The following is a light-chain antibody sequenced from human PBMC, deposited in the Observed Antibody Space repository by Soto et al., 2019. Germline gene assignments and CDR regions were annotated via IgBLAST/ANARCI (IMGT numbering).Light chain of an antibody. Sequence: DIQMTQSPSTLSASVGARVTITCRASQEISSWLAWYQQKPGKPPNLLIHDASTLESGVPSRFSGSGSGTDFTHATSSLHPDDFATYYCQQYSTFPYTFGQGTKLESK. CDR2: DAS. CDR3: QQYSTFPYT. J-gene: IGKJ2*01. CDR1: QEISSW. V-gene: IGKV1-5*01.